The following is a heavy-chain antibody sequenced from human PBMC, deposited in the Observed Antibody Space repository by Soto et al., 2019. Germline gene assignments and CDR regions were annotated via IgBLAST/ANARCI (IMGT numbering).Heavy chain of an antibody. D-gene: IGHD6-19*01. J-gene: IGHJ4*02. V-gene: IGHV1-69*13. Sequence: SVKVSCKASGGTFSSYAISWVRQAPGQGLEWMGGIIPIFGTANYAQKFQGRVTITADESTSTAYMELSSLRSEDTAVYYCARVPGIAVAGLSYYFDYWGQGTLVTVSS. CDR2: IIPIFGTA. CDR3: ARVPGIAVAGLSYYFDY. CDR1: GGTFSSYA.